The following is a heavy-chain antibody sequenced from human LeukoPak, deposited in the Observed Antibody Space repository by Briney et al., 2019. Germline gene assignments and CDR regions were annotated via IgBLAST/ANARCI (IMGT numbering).Heavy chain of an antibody. J-gene: IGHJ4*02. CDR2: ISGTSSYI. CDR1: GFTFSSYS. Sequence: GGTLRLSCAASGFTFSSYSMNWVRQAPGKGLEWVSSISGTSSYIYYADSVKGRFTISRDNAKNSVFLQMNSLRAEDTAVYYCARGTLLTPFDYWGQGTLVTVSS. D-gene: IGHD3-9*01. V-gene: IGHV3-21*01. CDR3: ARGTLLTPFDY.